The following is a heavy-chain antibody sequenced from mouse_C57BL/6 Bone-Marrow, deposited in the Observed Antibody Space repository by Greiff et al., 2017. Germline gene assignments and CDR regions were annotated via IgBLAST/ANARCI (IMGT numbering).Heavy chain of an antibody. CDR1: GYTFTSYG. D-gene: IGHD2-3*01. Sequence: QVHVKQSGAELARPGASVKLSCKASGYTFTSYGISWVKQRTGQGLEWIGEIYPRSGNTYYNEKFKGKATLTADKSSSTAYMELRSLTSEDSAVYFCARYRRDGQRAMDYWGQGTSVTVSS. V-gene: IGHV1-81*01. J-gene: IGHJ4*01. CDR2: IYPRSGNT. CDR3: ARYRRDGQRAMDY.